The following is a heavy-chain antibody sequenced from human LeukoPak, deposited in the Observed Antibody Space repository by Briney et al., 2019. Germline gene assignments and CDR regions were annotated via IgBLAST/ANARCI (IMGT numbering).Heavy chain of an antibody. J-gene: IGHJ5*02. CDR1: GFTFDDFA. CDR2: ISWNSGSI. D-gene: IGHD3-3*01. V-gene: IGHV3-9*01. CDR3: MTGGHYSGS. Sequence: GGSLRLSWAAAGFTFDDFAMHWVRQGPGKGLEWVSGISWNSGSIGYADSVKGRFTISRDNAKNSLYLQMSSLRAEDTAVYYCMTGGHYSGSWGQGSLVTVSS.